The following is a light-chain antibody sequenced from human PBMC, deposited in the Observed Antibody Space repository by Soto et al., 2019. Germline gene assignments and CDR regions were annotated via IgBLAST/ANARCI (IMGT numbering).Light chain of an antibody. CDR2: KAS. CDR3: QHYNSYSEA. Sequence: DIPMTQSPSTLSGTVGDRVTITCRASQTISSGLAWYQQKPGKASKLLIYKASTLKSGVPSRFSGSGSGTEFTLTISSLQPDDFATYYCQHYNSYSEAFGQGTKGDI. V-gene: IGKV1-5*03. CDR1: QTISSG. J-gene: IGKJ1*01.